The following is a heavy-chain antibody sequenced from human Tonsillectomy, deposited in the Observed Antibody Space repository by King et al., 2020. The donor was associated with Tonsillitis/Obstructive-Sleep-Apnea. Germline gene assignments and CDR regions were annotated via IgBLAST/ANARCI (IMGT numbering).Heavy chain of an antibody. CDR2: VYYSGST. V-gene: IGHV4-59*01. Sequence: VQLQESGPGLVKPSETLSLTCTVSGGSISNYYWSWIRHPPGKGLEWIGYVYYSGSTNYSPSLKSRVTISVDTSKIQFSLKLKSVTAADTAVYYCARADKTSGGTFDSWGQGSPVTVSA. D-gene: IGHD1-14*01. CDR3: ARADKTSGGTFDS. CDR1: GGSISNYY. J-gene: IGHJ4*02.